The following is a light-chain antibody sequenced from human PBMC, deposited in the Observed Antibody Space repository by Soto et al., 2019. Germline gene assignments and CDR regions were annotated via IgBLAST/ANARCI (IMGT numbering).Light chain of an antibody. CDR1: EGVSGSY. Sequence: EIVLTQSPGTLSLSPGERATLSCRASEGVSGSYLAWYQQKPGQAPRLLIYGASSRATGIPNMFSGRESGTAFTLPSSRRDAEDVAVYYCQHYGSSPRTFGQGTKVEIK. CDR2: GAS. CDR3: QHYGSSPRT. V-gene: IGKV3-20*01. J-gene: IGKJ1*01.